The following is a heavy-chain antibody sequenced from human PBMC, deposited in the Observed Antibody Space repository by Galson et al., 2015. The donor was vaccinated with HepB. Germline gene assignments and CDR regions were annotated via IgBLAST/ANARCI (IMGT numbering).Heavy chain of an antibody. Sequence: SLRLSCAASGFTFRNYWMHWVRQAPGKGLVWVSRINSDGTSTSYADSVKGRFTISRDNAKTTLYLQMNSLRAEDTAVYYCARGGHSYGDYYFDYWGQGTLVTVSS. J-gene: IGHJ4*02. CDR3: ARGGHSYGDYYFDY. V-gene: IGHV3-74*01. CDR1: GFTFRNYW. D-gene: IGHD5-18*01. CDR2: INSDGTST.